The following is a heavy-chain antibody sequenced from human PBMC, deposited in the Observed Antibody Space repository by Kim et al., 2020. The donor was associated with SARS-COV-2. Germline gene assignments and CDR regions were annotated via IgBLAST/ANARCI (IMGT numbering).Heavy chain of an antibody. Sequence: SETLSLTCTVSGGSISSYYWSWIRQPPGKGLEWIGYIYYSGSTNYNPSLKSRVTISVDTSKNQFSLKLSSVTAADTAVYYCARRSSGYFYFDYWGQGVLVTVSS. V-gene: IGHV4-59*13. J-gene: IGHJ4*02. CDR1: GGSISSYY. CDR2: IYYSGST. CDR3: ARRSSGYFYFDY. D-gene: IGHD5-12*01.